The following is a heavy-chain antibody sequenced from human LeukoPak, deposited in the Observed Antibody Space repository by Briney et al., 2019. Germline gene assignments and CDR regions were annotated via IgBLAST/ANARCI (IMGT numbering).Heavy chain of an antibody. Sequence: PGGSLRLSCAASGFTFSSYSMNWVRQAPGKGLEWVSSISSSSSYIYYADSVKGRSTISRDNAKNSLYLQMNSLRAEDTAVYYCARSPTLGSGSAYYYYGMDVWGQGTTVTVSS. CDR3: ARSPTLGSGSAYYYYGMDV. J-gene: IGHJ6*02. D-gene: IGHD3-10*01. CDR2: ISSSSSYI. CDR1: GFTFSSYS. V-gene: IGHV3-21*01.